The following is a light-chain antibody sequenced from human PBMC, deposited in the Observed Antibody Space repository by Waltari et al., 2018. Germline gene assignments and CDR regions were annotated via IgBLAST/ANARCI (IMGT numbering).Light chain of an antibody. CDR3: SSYTSSSTLV. Sequence: QSALTQPASVSGSPGQSITISCTGTSSDVGGYNYVSWYQQHPGKAPKPMIYEVSNRPSGVSNRFSGCKSGNTASLTISGLQAEDEADYYCSSYTSSSTLVFGGGTKLTVL. CDR1: SSDVGGYNY. V-gene: IGLV2-14*01. J-gene: IGLJ2*01. CDR2: EVS.